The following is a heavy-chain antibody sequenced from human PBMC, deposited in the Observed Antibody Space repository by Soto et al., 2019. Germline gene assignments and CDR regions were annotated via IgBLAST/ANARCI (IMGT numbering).Heavy chain of an antibody. CDR3: AKFGPTNHFDL. D-gene: IGHD2-8*01. CDR2: ISGGGRFT. V-gene: IGHV3-23*01. Sequence: EEQLLESGGGLVQSGGSLRLSCAASGFTFSTNAMNWVRQAPGKGLEWVSGISGGGRFTYYADSVKGRFTISRDDSKKLLVLPMNTPRGEDTAGYFGAKFGPTNHFDLWGQGFLVTVSS. J-gene: IGHJ4*01. CDR1: GFTFSTNA.